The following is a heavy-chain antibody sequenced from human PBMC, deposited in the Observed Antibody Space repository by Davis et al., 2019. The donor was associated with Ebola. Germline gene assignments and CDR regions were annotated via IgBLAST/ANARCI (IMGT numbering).Heavy chain of an antibody. CDR2: INPSGGST. Sequence: ASVKVSCKASGYTFNSYYMHWVRQAPGQGLEWMGLINPSGGSTNYAQKFQGRVTMTRDTSTSTVSMELSSLTSEDTAVYFCARAPHSSSPSDYWGQGTLVTVSS. V-gene: IGHV1-46*02. CDR3: ARAPHSSSPSDY. D-gene: IGHD6-6*01. J-gene: IGHJ4*02. CDR1: GYTFNSYY.